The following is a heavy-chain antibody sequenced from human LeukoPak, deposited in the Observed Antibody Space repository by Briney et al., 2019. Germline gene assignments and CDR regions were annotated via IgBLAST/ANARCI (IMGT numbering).Heavy chain of an antibody. V-gene: IGHV1-69*13. Sequence: ASVKVSCKASGGTFSSYAISWVRQAPGQGLEWMGGIIPIFGTANYAQKFQGRVTITADESKSTAYMQLSSLRSEDTAVYYCAAPIVPAAHGEMVYYYGMDVWGQGTTVTVSS. CDR3: AAPIVPAAHGEMVYYYGMDV. J-gene: IGHJ6*02. CDR2: IIPIFGTA. D-gene: IGHD2-2*01. CDR1: GGTFSSYA.